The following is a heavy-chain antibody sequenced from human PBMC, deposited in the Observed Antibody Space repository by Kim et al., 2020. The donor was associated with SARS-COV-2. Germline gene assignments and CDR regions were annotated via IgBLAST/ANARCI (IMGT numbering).Heavy chain of an antibody. CDR3: TTLLRYFDWLAVKYYYYDMDV. Sequence: GGSLRLSCAASGFTFSNARMSWVRQAPGKGLEWVGRIKSKTDGGTTDYAAPVKGRFTISRDDSKNTLYLQMNSLKTEDTAVYYCTTLLRYFDWLAVKYYYYDMDVWGQGTTVTVSS. D-gene: IGHD3-9*01. CDR2: IKSKTDGGTT. J-gene: IGHJ6*02. CDR1: GFTFSNAR. V-gene: IGHV3-15*01.